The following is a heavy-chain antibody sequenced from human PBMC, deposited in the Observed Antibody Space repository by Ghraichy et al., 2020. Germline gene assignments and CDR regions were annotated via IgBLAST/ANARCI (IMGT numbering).Heavy chain of an antibody. V-gene: IGHV1-3*01. Sequence: ASVKVSCKASGYTFSYGIHWVRQAPGQRPEWMVWFNAGNGHAEYSQKLQGRVTITMDISAYTAYMELSRLRSEDTAIYYCARDGGRFMGMDVWGQGTTVIVSS. CDR1: GYTFSYG. CDR2: FNAGNGHA. D-gene: IGHD1-26*01. CDR3: ARDGGRFMGMDV. J-gene: IGHJ6*02.